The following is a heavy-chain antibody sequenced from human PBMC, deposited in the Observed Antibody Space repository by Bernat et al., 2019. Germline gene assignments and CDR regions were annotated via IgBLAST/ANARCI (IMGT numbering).Heavy chain of an antibody. V-gene: IGHV3-33*06. Sequence: QVQLVESGGGVVQPGRSLRLSCAASGFTFSSYGMHWVRQAPGKGLEWVAVIWYDGSNKYYADSVKGRFTISRDNSKNTLYLQMNSLRAEDTAVYYCAKEELTAGLRGWDYFDYWGQGTLVTVSS. CDR2: IWYDGSNK. CDR3: AKEELTAGLRGWDYFDY. CDR1: GFTFSSYG. D-gene: IGHD4-23*01. J-gene: IGHJ4*02.